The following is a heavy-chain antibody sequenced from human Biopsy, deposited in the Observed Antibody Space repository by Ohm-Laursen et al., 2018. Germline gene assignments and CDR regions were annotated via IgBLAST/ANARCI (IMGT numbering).Heavy chain of an antibody. CDR1: GKTFSDYQ. V-gene: IGHV4-59*08. Sequence: SETLSLTCAVFGKTFSDYQWSWIRQAPGKGLEWIGFISNSGNTNYNPSLKSRVTISADTSKNQFSLKLGSVTVADTAVFYCARRGSGGRSFDYWGQGSLVTVSS. J-gene: IGHJ4*02. CDR3: ARRGSGGRSFDY. D-gene: IGHD2-15*01. CDR2: ISNSGNT.